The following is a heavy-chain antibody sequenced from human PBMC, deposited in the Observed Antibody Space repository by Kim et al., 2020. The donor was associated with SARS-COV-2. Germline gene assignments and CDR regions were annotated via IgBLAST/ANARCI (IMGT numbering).Heavy chain of an antibody. D-gene: IGHD3-16*01. CDR2: ISKDGSST. J-gene: IGHJ4*02. V-gene: IGHV3-74*01. CDR1: GFSFSTYW. Sequence: GGSLRLSCAASGFSFSTYWMHWVRQAPGKGLVSVSRISKDGSSTDYADSVRGRFTISRDNAKNTLYLQMNSLRAEDTAVYYCVGYHGWQSYSTDHWGQGTLVTVSS. CDR3: VGYHGWQSYSTDH.